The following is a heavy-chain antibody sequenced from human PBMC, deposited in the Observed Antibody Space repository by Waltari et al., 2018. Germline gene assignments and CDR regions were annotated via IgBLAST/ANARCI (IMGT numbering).Heavy chain of an antibody. J-gene: IGHJ6*03. CDR3: APGSRDYYYMDV. D-gene: IGHD3-10*01. Sequence: QVQLVQSGAAVKKPGASVKVSCKASGYTFTSYDITWVRQATGHGLEWMGWMNPNSGNTGYAQKFQGRVTMTRNTSISTAYMELSSLRSEDTAVYYCAPGSRDYYYMDVWGKGTTVTVSS. CDR2: MNPNSGNT. V-gene: IGHV1-8*01. CDR1: GYTFTSYD.